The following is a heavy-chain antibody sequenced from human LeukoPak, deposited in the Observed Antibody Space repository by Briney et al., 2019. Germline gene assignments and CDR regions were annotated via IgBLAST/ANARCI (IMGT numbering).Heavy chain of an antibody. J-gene: IGHJ4*02. CDR2: IHTDGIST. V-gene: IGHV3-74*01. Sequence: PGGSLRLSCAASGFTFSKYWMHWVRHAPGKGLVWVSRIHTDGISTTYADSVKGRFTISRDNAKNTLYLQMNSLRAEDTALYYCASGELDSLYYFDYWGQGTLVTVSS. D-gene: IGHD1-1*01. CDR3: ASGELDSLYYFDY. CDR1: GFTFSKYW.